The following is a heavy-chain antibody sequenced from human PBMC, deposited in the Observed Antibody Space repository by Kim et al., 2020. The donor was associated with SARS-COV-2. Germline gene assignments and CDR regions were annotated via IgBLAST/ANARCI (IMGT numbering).Heavy chain of an antibody. CDR2: INHSGST. J-gene: IGHJ6*01. Sequence: SETLSLTCAVYGGSFSGYYWSWIRQPPGKGLEWIGEINHSGSTNSNPSLKSRVTISVDTSKKQFSLKLSSVTAADTAVYYFARSNPRPHFSYYSYGMDV. CDR3: ARSNPRPHFSYYSYGMDV. CDR1: GGSFSGYY. V-gene: IGHV4-34*01.